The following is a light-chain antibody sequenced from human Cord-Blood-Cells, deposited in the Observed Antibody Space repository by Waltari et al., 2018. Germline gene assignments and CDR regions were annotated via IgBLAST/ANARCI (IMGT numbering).Light chain of an antibody. CDR3: QQYGSTFMYT. CDR2: GVS. CDR1: QSVSSSY. V-gene: IGKV3-20*01. J-gene: IGKJ2*01. Sequence: EIVLTQSPGTLSLSPGERATLSCRASQSVSSSYLAWYQQKPGQAPRLLIYGVSSRATGIPDRFSGSGSGTDFTLTISRLEPEDFAVYYCQQYGSTFMYTFGQGTKLEIK.